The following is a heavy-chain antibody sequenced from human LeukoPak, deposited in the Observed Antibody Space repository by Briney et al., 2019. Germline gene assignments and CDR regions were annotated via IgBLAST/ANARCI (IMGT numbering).Heavy chain of an antibody. Sequence: GGSLRLSCATSGFSFSSYAMSWVRQAPGKGLEWVSAMSSSDDGRYYAASVRGRFTISRDTSRSTLYLQMNSLKAEDAAVYYCAKAPVTSCRGAFCYPFDYWGQGTLVTVSS. J-gene: IGHJ4*02. CDR3: AKAPVTSCRGAFCYPFDY. CDR2: MSSSDDGR. D-gene: IGHD2-15*01. V-gene: IGHV3-23*01. CDR1: GFSFSSYA.